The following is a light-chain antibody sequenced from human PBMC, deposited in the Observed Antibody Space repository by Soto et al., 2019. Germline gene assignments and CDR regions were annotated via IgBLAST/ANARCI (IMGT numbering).Light chain of an antibody. CDR2: GAS. Sequence: IVLTQFPGTLALSPGERATLSRAASPSVTSNYLAWYQQKPGQAPRLLIYGASTRATSFPARFSGSGSGTDFTLTISSLQSEDFAVYYCQQYNNWPWTFGQWTKLDIK. J-gene: IGKJ1*01. V-gene: IGKV3-15*01. CDR1: PSVTSN. CDR3: QQYNNWPWT.